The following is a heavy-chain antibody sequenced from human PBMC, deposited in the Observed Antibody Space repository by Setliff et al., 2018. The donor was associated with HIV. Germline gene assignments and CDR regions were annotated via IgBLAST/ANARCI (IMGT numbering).Heavy chain of an antibody. CDR2: IDPNSGDT. D-gene: IGHD3-16*01. CDR1: GYTFTGYY. Sequence: ASVKVSCKASGYTFTGYYLHWVRQAPGQGLEWMGWIDPNSGDTNYEQKFQGRVSMTRDTSISTVYMELTSLRSDDTAVYYCASQTGGRRAFEIWGQGTVVTVSS. V-gene: IGHV1-2*02. CDR3: ASQTGGRRAFEI. J-gene: IGHJ3*02.